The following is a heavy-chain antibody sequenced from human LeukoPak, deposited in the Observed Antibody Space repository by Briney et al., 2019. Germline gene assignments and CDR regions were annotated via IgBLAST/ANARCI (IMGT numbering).Heavy chain of an antibody. CDR2: IKSKTDGGTT. CDR3: TTVKYQLLLIYYYYYMDV. D-gene: IGHD2-2*01. J-gene: IGHJ6*03. V-gene: IGHV3-15*01. CDR1: GFTFSNAW. Sequence: GGSLRLSCAASGFTFSNAWMSWVRQAPGKGLEWVGRIKSKTDGGTTDYAAPVKGRLTISRDDSKNTLYLQMNSLKTDDTAVYYCTTVKYQLLLIYYYYYMDVWGKGTTVTVSS.